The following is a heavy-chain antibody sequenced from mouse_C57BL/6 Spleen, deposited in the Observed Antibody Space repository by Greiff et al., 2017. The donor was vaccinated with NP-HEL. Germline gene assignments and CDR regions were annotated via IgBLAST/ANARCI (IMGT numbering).Heavy chain of an antibody. CDR2: IWSDGST. CDR3: ARHGVTSHYYAMDY. V-gene: IGHV2-6-1*01. D-gene: IGHD2-2*01. Sequence: VQVVESGPGLVAPSQSLSITCTVSGFSLTSYGVHWVRQPPGKGLEWLVVIWSDGSTTYNSALKSRLSISKDNSKSQVFLKMNSLQTDDTAMYYCARHGVTSHYYAMDYWGQGTSVTVSS. CDR1: GFSLTSYG. J-gene: IGHJ4*01.